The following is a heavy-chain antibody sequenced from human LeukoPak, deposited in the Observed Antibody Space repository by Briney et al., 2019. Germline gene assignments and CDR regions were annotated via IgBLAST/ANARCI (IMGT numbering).Heavy chain of an antibody. J-gene: IGHJ4*02. CDR2: IYTSGST. D-gene: IGHD1-26*01. V-gene: IGHV4-4*07. CDR3: ARVGATGSGYYFDY. Sequence: PSETLSLTCTVPGGSISSYYWSWIRQPAGKGLEWIGRIYTSGSTNYNPSLKSRVTISVDKSKNQFSPKLSSVTAADTAVYYCARVGATGSGYYFDYWGQGTLVTVSS. CDR1: GGSISSYY.